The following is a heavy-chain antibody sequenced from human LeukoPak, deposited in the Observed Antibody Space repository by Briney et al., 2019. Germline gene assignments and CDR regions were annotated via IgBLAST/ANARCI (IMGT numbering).Heavy chain of an antibody. V-gene: IGHV1-69*04. CDR3: ARDCSSTSCYAVFDAFDI. J-gene: IGHJ3*02. CDR2: IIPILGIA. Sequence: GASVKVSCKASGGTFSSYAISWVRQAPGQGLEWMGRIIPILGIANYAQKFQGRVTITADKSTSTAYMELSSLRSEDTAVYYCARDCSSTSCYAVFDAFDIWGQGTMVTVSS. D-gene: IGHD2-2*01. CDR1: GGTFSSYA.